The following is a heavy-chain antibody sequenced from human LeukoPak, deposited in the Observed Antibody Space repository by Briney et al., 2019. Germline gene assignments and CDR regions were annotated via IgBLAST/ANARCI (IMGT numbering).Heavy chain of an antibody. J-gene: IGHJ5*02. Sequence: SETLSLTCAVSGGSISSGGYSWSWIRQPPGKGLEWIGYIYHSESTYYNPSLKSRVTISVDRSKNQFSLKLSSVTAADTAVYYCAGVFWPPGWFDPWGQGTLVTVSS. D-gene: IGHD3-3*01. CDR2: IYHSEST. V-gene: IGHV4-30-2*01. CDR1: GGSISSGGYS. CDR3: AGVFWPPGWFDP.